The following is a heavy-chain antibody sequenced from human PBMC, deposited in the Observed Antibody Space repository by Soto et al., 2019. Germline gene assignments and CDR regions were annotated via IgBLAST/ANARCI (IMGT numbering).Heavy chain of an antibody. D-gene: IGHD1-1*01. CDR1: GYTFTSYG. CDR2: ISAHNGNT. J-gene: IGHJ4*02. V-gene: IGHV1-18*01. CDR3: ARGRYGDY. Sequence: QVHLVQSGAEVKKPGASVKVSCKASGYTFTSYGITWVRQAPGQGLEWMGWISAHNGNTDYAQKLQGRVFVTRDTSTSADYTELRSLISEDTAVYFCARGRYGDYWGQGALVTVSS.